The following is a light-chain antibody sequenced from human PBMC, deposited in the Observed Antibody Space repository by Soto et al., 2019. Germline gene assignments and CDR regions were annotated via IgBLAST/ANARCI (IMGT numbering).Light chain of an antibody. CDR3: QSYDRSLSGSV. Sequence: QSVLTQPPSVSGAPGQRVTISCTGSSSNIGAGYDVRWYQQLPGTAPKLLIYGNSNRPSGVPDRFSGSKSATAVSLAINGLQAEDEADYYCQSYDRSLSGSVFGGGTQLTVL. V-gene: IGLV1-40*01. CDR2: GNS. CDR1: SSNIGAGYD. J-gene: IGLJ2*01.